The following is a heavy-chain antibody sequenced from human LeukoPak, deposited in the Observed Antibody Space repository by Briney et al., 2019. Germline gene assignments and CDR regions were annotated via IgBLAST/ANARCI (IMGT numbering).Heavy chain of an antibody. CDR1: GGSISSYY. J-gene: IGHJ6*03. D-gene: IGHD3-3*01. CDR3: ARAAGDFWSGFYYYYMDV. CDR2: IYTSGST. V-gene: IGHV4-4*07. Sequence: SEILSLTCTVSGGSISSYYWNWIRQPAGKGLEWIGRIYTSGSTNYNPSLKSRVTMSVDTSKNQFSLKLSSVTAADTAVYYCARAAGDFWSGFYYYYMDVWGKGTTVTVSS.